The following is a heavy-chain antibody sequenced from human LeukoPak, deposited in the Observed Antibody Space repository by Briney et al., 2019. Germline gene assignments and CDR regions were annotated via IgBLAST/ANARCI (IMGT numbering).Heavy chain of an antibody. CDR3: ARVGDGYSNFYYYNYMDV. V-gene: IGHV1-18*01. CDR1: GGTFSSYA. Sequence: ASVKVSCKASGGTFSSYAISWVRQAPGQGLEWMGWVSAYNGNTNYAQKLQGRVTMTTDTSTSTAYMELRSLRSDDTAVYYCARVGDGYSNFYYYNYMDVWGKGTTVTVSS. CDR2: VSAYNGNT. D-gene: IGHD4-11*01. J-gene: IGHJ6*03.